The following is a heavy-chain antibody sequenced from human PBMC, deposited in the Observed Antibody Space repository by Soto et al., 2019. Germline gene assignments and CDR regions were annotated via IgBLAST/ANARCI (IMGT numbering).Heavy chain of an antibody. J-gene: IGHJ4*02. V-gene: IGHV5-10-1*03. CDR1: GYSFTSSW. CDR2: IDPSDSYI. CDR3: ARRGSSSSFFYDS. D-gene: IGHD6-6*01. Sequence: EVQLVQSGAEVKKPGESLRISCQGSGYSFTSSWISWVRQMPGEGLEWMGRIDPSDSYINYSPSFQGRVTISADKSISTAYLQWSSLKASDTAMYYCARRGSSSSFFYDSWGQGTLVTSPQ.